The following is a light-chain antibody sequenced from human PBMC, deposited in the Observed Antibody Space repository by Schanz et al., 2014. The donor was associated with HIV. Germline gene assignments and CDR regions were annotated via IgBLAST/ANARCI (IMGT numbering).Light chain of an antibody. CDR1: SSDVGGYNY. J-gene: IGLJ2*01. CDR2: DVN. V-gene: IGLV2-14*03. Sequence: QSALTQPASVSGSPGQSITISCTGTSSDVGGYNYVSWYQQHPGKAPKLMIYDVNKRPSGVPDRFSGSKSGTAASLAISGLQAEDEADYYCLSYDSSLSGRVVFGGGTKLTVL. CDR3: LSYDSSLSGRVV.